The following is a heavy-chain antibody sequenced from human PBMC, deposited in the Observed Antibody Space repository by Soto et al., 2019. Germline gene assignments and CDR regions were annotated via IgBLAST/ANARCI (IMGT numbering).Heavy chain of an antibody. V-gene: IGHV3-23*01. CDR1: GFTFSSYA. J-gene: IGHJ4*02. CDR2: ISGSGGST. CDR3: ATSATSYCSSTSCYVY. Sequence: LSCAASGFTFSSYAMSWVRQAPGKGLEWVSAISGSGGSTYYADSVKGRFTISRDNSKNTLYLQMNSLRAEDTAVYYCATSATSYCSSTSCYVYWGQGTLVTVSS. D-gene: IGHD2-2*01.